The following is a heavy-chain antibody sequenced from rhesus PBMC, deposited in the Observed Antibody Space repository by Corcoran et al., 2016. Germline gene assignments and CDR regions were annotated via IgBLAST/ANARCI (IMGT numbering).Heavy chain of an antibody. CDR2: IDGSTGYP. CDR3: WLDRFYV. CDR1: GGSISDDYY. J-gene: IGHJ5-1*01. Sequence: QVQLQESGPGLVKPAETLSLTCAVSGGSISDDYYWSWIRQPPGKGLEWIGYIDGSTGYPTYNPSLKHRVTISRDTSKNQFSLKLTSVTAADPAMYFCWLDRFYVWGAGVLVTVSS. D-gene: IGHD2-33*01. V-gene: IGHV4-106*01.